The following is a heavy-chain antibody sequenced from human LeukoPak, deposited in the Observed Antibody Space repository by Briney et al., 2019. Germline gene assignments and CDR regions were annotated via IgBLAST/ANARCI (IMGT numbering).Heavy chain of an antibody. CDR2: SYYSGST. CDR3: ARGGGGDYSYI. CDR1: GGSISNYY. D-gene: IGHD4-17*01. J-gene: IGHJ4*02. Sequence: PGTPSLSCTVSGGSISNYYRSWIRQPTRQGLGWIVYSYYSGSTNYNPSLKSRVTISVDTSRNQFSLKLTSVAAADPALYYCARGGGGDYSYIWGQGTLVTVSS. V-gene: IGHV4-59*01.